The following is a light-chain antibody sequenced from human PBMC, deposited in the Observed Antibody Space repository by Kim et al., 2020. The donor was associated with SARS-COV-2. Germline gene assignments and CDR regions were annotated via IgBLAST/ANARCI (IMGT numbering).Light chain of an antibody. V-gene: IGKV3-20*01. J-gene: IGKJ4*01. CDR1: QKVSSNN. CDR2: GAS. CDR3: QQYGTSPLT. Sequence: SAGERATLAGSARQKVSSNNLAWYQKKNGQAPRRLITGASTRVTGTPDRFSGSGSGTDCTLTSSKLEPEDFAGYYCQQYGTSPLTFGGGTKVDIK.